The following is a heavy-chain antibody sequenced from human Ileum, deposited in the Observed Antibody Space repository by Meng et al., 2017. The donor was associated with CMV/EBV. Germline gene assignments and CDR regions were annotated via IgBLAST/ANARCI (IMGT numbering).Heavy chain of an antibody. V-gene: IGHV2-5*02. D-gene: IGHD3-10*01. J-gene: IGHJ4*02. CDR1: GFSISTSGVG. Sequence: QITLKESGPTLVKPXXTLTLTXTLSGFSISTSGVGVGWIRQPPGKALDYLALIYWDDDRRYNPSLKNRLTITKDTYRNQVVLTMTNMDPVDTATYYCAHRRGYSGSWGWGDFDYWGQGVLGTVSS. CDR2: IYWDDDR. CDR3: AHRRGYSGSWGWGDFDY.